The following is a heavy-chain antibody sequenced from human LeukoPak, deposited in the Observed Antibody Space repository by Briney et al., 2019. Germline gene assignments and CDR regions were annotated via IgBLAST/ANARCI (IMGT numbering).Heavy chain of an antibody. Sequence: PGGSLRLSCAASGFTFSSYEMNWVRQAPGKGLEWVGRIKSKTDGGTTDYAAPVKGRFTISRDDSKNTLYLQMNSLKTEDTAVYYCTTLVLRYFDWLLYGYYFDYWGQGTLVTVSS. CDR2: IKSKTDGGTT. D-gene: IGHD3-9*01. J-gene: IGHJ4*02. CDR1: GFTFSSYE. V-gene: IGHV3-15*01. CDR3: TTLVLRYFDWLLYGYYFDY.